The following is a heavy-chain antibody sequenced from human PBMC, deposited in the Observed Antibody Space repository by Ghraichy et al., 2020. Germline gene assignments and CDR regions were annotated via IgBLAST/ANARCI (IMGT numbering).Heavy chain of an antibody. D-gene: IGHD5-24*01. V-gene: IGHV3-21*01. CDR1: GFTFSSYS. J-gene: IGHJ4*02. Sequence: GGSLRLSCAASGFTFSSYSMNWVRQAPGKGLEWVSSISSSSSYIYYADSVKGRFTISRDNAKNSLYLQRNSLRAEDTAVYYCARDKGEMATYFDYWGQGTLVTVSS. CDR2: ISSSSSYI. CDR3: ARDKGEMATYFDY.